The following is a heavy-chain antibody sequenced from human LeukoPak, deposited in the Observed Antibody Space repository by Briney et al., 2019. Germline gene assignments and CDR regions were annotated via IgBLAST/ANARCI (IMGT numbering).Heavy chain of an antibody. CDR2: ISYDGSNK. J-gene: IGHJ4*02. V-gene: IGHV3-30*04. CDR3: ARDPLGNRPGFDY. D-gene: IGHD2/OR15-2a*01. CDR1: GFTFSSYA. Sequence: GGSLRLSCAASGFTFSSYAMHWVRQAPGKGLEWVAVISYDGSNKYYADSVKGRFTISRDNSKNTLYLQMNSLRAEDTAVYYCARDPLGNRPGFDYWGQGTLVTVSS.